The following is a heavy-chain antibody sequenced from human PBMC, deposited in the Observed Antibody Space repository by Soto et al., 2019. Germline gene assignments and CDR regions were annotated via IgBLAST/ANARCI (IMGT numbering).Heavy chain of an antibody. CDR3: ARRGGYKYGYNY. Sequence: SETLSLTCSVSGGSISSSGYYWGWIRQPPGKGLEWIGSISYSGSTYDNPSLKSRVTISVDTSKNQFSLKLSSVTAADTAVYYCARRGGYKYGYNYWGRGTLVTVSS. D-gene: IGHD5-18*01. CDR2: ISYSGST. CDR1: GGSISSSGYY. V-gene: IGHV4-39*01. J-gene: IGHJ4*02.